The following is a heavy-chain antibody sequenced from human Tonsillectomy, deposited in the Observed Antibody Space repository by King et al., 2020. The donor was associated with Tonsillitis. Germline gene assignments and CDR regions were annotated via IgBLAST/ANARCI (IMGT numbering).Heavy chain of an antibody. CDR3: ARGQWDGIQPYFDY. Sequence: VQLQESGPGLVKPSETLSLTCTVSGGSISSDYWNWIRQPPGKGLEWIGYISYSGSTKYNPSLKSRVTISVDTSKNQFSLKLSSVTAADTAVYYCARGQWDGIQPYFDYWGQGTLVTVSS. CDR2: ISYSGST. CDR1: GGSISSDY. J-gene: IGHJ4*02. V-gene: IGHV4-59*01. D-gene: IGHD1-26*01.